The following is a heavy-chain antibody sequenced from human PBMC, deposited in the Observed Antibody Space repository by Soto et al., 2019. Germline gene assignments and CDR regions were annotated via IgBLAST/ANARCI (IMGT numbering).Heavy chain of an antibody. CDR2: ISGSGGST. Sequence: GGSLRLSCAASGFTFSSYAMSWVRQAPGKGLEWVSAISGSGGSTYYADSVKGRFTISRDNSKNTLYLQMNSLRAEDTAVYYCAKPGYCSGGSCYSIDYYYGMDVWGQGTTGTVSS. CDR1: GFTFSSYA. D-gene: IGHD2-15*01. V-gene: IGHV3-23*01. J-gene: IGHJ6*02. CDR3: AKPGYCSGGSCYSIDYYYGMDV.